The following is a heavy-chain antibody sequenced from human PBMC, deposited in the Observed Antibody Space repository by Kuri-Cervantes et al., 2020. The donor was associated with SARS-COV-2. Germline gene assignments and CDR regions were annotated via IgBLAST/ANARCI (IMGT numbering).Heavy chain of an antibody. CDR1: GYSFTSFA. D-gene: IGHD3-22*01. J-gene: IGHJ6*02. CDR2: INTANGNT. CDR3: ARDGNSSGLLYYYYYGMDV. Sequence: ASVKVSCKASGYSFTSFAIHWVRQAPGQSLEWMGWINTANGNTKYSQNFQGRVSVTRDSSASTAYMELRSLRSDDTAVYYCARDGNSSGLLYYYYYGMDVWGQGTTVTVSS. V-gene: IGHV1-3*04.